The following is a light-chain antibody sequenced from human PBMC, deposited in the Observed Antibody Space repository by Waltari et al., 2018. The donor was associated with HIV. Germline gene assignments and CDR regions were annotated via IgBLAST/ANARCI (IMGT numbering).Light chain of an antibody. V-gene: IGKV4-1*01. Sequence: DIVITQTQESLPASLGERAPINGTPSHSLLYTSNNKDFLAWYQQKPGQPPKLLICWAFTRESGVPDRFSGSGSGTDFTLTISGLQADDVAIYYCQQYYTTPLTFGVGTKVEI. CDR3: QQYYTTPLT. CDR1: HSLLYTSNNKDF. CDR2: WAF. J-gene: IGKJ4*01.